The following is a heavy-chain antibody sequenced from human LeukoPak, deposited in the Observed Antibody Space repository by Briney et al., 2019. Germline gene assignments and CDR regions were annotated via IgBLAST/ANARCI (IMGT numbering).Heavy chain of an antibody. CDR2: IIPMLGIP. Sequence: GASVKVSCKASGGTFSSYAISWVRQAPGQGLEWMGRIIPMLGIPNYAQKFQGRVTITTDESTSTAYMELSSLRSEDTAVYYCARGGIVVTDVSAFDIWGQGTMVTVSS. CDR1: GGTFSSYA. J-gene: IGHJ3*02. D-gene: IGHD3-22*01. CDR3: ARGGIVVTDVSAFDI. V-gene: IGHV1-69*04.